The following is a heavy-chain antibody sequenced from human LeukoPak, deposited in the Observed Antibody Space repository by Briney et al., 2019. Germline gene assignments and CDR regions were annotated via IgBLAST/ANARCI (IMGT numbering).Heavy chain of an antibody. CDR1: GYTFTGYY. V-gene: IGHV1-2*02. CDR2: INPNSGGT. Sequence: GASVKVSCKASGYTFTGYYMHWVRQAPGQGLEWMGWINPNSGGTNYAQKLQGRVTMTTDTSTSTAYMELRSLRSDDTAVYYCARGATTIFGVVTYYFDYWGQGTLVTVSS. CDR3: ARGATTIFGVVTYYFDY. D-gene: IGHD3-3*01. J-gene: IGHJ4*02.